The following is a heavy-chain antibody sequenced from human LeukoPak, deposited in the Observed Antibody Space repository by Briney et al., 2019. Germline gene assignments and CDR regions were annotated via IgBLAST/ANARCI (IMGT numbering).Heavy chain of an antibody. CDR1: GFTFSSYS. D-gene: IGHD3-10*02. V-gene: IGHV3-21*01. J-gene: IGHJ6*04. CDR3: AELGITMIGGV. CDR2: ISSSSSYI. Sequence: GGSLRLSCAASGFTFSSYSMNWVRQAPGKGLEWVSSISSSSSYIYYADSVKGRFTISRDNAKNSLYLQMNSLRAEDTAVYYCAELGITMIGGVWGKGSTVTISS.